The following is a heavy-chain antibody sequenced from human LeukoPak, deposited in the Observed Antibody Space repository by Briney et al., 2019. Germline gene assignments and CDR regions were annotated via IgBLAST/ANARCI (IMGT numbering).Heavy chain of an antibody. Sequence: GGSLRLSCAASEFTFSSYVMNWVRQAPGKGLEWVSIISGSGGSTYYADSVKGRFTISRENSKNTLYLEMNSLRAEDTAIYYCAKATYYFGSGSYYYFDYWGRGTLVTVSS. CDR3: AKATYYFGSGSYYYFDY. CDR1: EFTFSSYV. J-gene: IGHJ4*02. V-gene: IGHV3-23*01. CDR2: ISGSGGST. D-gene: IGHD3-10*01.